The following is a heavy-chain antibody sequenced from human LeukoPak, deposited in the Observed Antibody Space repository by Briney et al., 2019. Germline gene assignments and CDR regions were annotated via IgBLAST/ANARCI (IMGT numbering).Heavy chain of an antibody. J-gene: IGHJ4*02. CDR1: GYTFTSYG. Sequence: ASVKVSCKASGYTFTSYGISWVRQAPGQGLEWMGWISAYNGNTNYAQKLQGRVTMTTDTSTSTAYMELRSLRSDDTAVYYCAREGEGVNIVVVTASGMDYWGQGTLVTVSS. CDR2: ISAYNGNT. CDR3: AREGEGVNIVVVTASGMDY. V-gene: IGHV1-18*01. D-gene: IGHD2-21*02.